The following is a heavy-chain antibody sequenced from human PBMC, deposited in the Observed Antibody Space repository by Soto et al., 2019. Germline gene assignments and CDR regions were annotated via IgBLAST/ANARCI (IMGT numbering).Heavy chain of an antibody. J-gene: IGHJ4*02. Sequence: GSLRLSCAASGFTFSSYLMSWVRQAPGKGLEWVANIKQDGSEKYYVDSVKGRFTISRDNAKNSLYLQMNSLRAEDTAVYYCARVGYYYGSGSYYNLKFDYWGQGTLVTVSS. D-gene: IGHD3-10*01. V-gene: IGHV3-7*04. CDR1: GFTFSSYL. CDR2: IKQDGSEK. CDR3: ARVGYYYGSGSYYNLKFDY.